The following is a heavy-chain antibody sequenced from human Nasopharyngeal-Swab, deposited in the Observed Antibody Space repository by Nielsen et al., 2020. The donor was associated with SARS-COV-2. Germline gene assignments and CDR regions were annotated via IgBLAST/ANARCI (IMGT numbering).Heavy chain of an antibody. CDR1: GYTFASHY. J-gene: IGHJ4*02. V-gene: IGHV1-46*01. D-gene: IGHD2/OR15-2a*01. CDR2: INPSTYST. CDR3: ARDQYDTSHFDY. Sequence: ASVKVSCKASGYTFASHYIHWVRQAPGQGLEWMGIINPSTYSTTYAQRFQDRITLTRDTSTSTVYMELSSLRSEDMAVYYCARDQYDTSHFDYWGQGTLVTVSS.